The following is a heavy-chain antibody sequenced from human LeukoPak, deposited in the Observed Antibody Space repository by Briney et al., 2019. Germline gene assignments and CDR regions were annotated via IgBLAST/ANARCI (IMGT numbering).Heavy chain of an antibody. J-gene: IGHJ4*02. CDR2: INHSGST. CDR1: GGSFTIYS. D-gene: IGHD6-19*01. CDR3: ARGPPVWQWLVAPYDY. V-gene: IGHV4-34*01. Sequence: SETLSLTCAVYGGSFTIYSWTWIRQSPGKGLEWIGEINHSGSTNYNPSLKSRVTISVDTSKNQFSLKLSSVTAADTAVYYCARGPPVWQWLVAPYDYWGQGTLVTVSS.